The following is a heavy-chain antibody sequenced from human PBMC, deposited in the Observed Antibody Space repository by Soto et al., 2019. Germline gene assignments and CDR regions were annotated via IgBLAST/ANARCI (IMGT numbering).Heavy chain of an antibody. V-gene: IGHV1-69*12. CDR1: GGTFSSYA. Sequence: QVQLVQSGAEVKKPGSSVKVSCKASGGTFSSYAISWVRQAPGQGLEWMGGIIPIFGTANYAQKFQGRVTITADESTRPAYMELSSLRSEDTAVYYCAGDGTDYGDYLYYFDYWGQGTLVTVSS. J-gene: IGHJ4*02. CDR2: IIPIFGTA. D-gene: IGHD4-17*01. CDR3: AGDGTDYGDYLYYFDY.